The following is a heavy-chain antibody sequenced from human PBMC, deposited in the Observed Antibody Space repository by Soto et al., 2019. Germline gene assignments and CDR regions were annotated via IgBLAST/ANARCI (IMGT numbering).Heavy chain of an antibody. D-gene: IGHD3-10*01. V-gene: IGHV1-69*02. CDR1: GDNFNFYS. Sequence: QVQLVQSGAEVKRPGSSVKVSCKASGDNFNFYSINWLRQAPGLGLEWMGRVNPIVSMSNYAQKFQGRVTMTADKSTSTASMELSSLRSEDTAIYYCASSYGSGYRAFDYWGQGALVTVSS. CDR2: VNPIVSMS. CDR3: ASSYGSGYRAFDY. J-gene: IGHJ4*02.